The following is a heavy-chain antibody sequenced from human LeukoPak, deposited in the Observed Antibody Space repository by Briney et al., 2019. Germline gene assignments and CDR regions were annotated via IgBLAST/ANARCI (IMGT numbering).Heavy chain of an antibody. CDR3: ARGRSMIRGWFDP. CDR2: IYSGGST. V-gene: IGHV3-53*01. Sequence: GGSLRLSCAASGFIVSSDYMSWVRQTPGKGLEWVSIIYSGGSTYYAESVKGRFTISRDTSKNTLFLQMNSLRVEDTAVYYCARGRSMIRGWFDPWGQGTLVTVSS. CDR1: GFIVSSDY. J-gene: IGHJ5*02. D-gene: IGHD3-10*01.